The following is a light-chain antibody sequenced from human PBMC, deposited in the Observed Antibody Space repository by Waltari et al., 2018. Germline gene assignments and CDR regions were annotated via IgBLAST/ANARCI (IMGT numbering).Light chain of an antibody. J-gene: IGLJ3*02. CDR1: SSEVGGYNY. V-gene: IGLV2-14*03. CDR2: DVT. Sequence: QSALTQPASVSGSPGQSIAISCTGTSSEVGGYNYVSCYQLHPAQAPKLMLYDVTNRPSGGSNRFSGSKSCNTASLTISGLQAEDEADYYCCSYTSSRTWVFGGGTKVTVL. CDR3: CSYTSSRTWV.